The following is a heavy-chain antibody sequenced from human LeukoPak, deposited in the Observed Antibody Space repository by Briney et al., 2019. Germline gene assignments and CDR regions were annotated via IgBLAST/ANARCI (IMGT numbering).Heavy chain of an antibody. Sequence: PSETLSLTCSVSGVSISSSNSYWGWIRRPPGKGLEWIGSIYYTGNTYYNASLKSRVTISIDTSKNQFSLKLTSVTAADTAVYYCAKQTGSGLFILPGGQGTLVTVSS. D-gene: IGHD3/OR15-3a*01. V-gene: IGHV4-39*01. CDR3: AKQTGSGLFILP. CDR1: GVSISSSNSY. J-gene: IGHJ4*02. CDR2: IYYTGNT.